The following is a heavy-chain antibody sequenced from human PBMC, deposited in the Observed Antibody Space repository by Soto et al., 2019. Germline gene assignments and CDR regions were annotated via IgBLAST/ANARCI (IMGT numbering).Heavy chain of an antibody. CDR1: GFSVSGNY. V-gene: IGHV3-53*01. CDR3: GASTNWGLYHLDY. Sequence: GGSLRLSCAAAGFSVSGNYMTWVRLAPGKGLECVSILYSGATTYYADSVKGRLTISRDKYSNTLFLQMNSLSAAVPSLYSCGASTNWGLYHLDYWDLGTVVATSS. J-gene: IGHJ4*02. CDR2: LYSGATT. D-gene: IGHD7-27*01.